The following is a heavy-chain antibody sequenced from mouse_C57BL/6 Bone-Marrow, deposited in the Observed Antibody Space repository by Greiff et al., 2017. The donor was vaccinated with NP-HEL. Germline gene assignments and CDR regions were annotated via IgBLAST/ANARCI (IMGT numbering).Heavy chain of an antibody. Sequence: QVQLKESGAELVRPGTSVKVSCKASGYAFTNYLIEWVKQRPGQGLEWIGVINPGSGGTNYNEKFKGKATLTADKSSSTAYMQLSSLTTEDSAVYFCASWGAPMDYWGQGTSVTVSS. CDR3: ASWGAPMDY. CDR2: INPGSGGT. J-gene: IGHJ4*01. CDR1: GYAFTNYL. V-gene: IGHV1-54*01. D-gene: IGHD4-1*01.